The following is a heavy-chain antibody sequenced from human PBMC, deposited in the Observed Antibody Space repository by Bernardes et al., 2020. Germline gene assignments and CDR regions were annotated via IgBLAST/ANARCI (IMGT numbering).Heavy chain of an antibody. J-gene: IGHJ6*02. CDR3: ARGPSDYNYYYYYGMDV. CDR2: INPNSGGT. CDR1: GYTFTGYY. D-gene: IGHD4-4*01. V-gene: IGHV1-2*02. Sequence: ASVKVSCKASGYTFTGYYMHWVRQAPGQGLEWMGWINPNSGGTNYAQKFQGRVTMTRDTSISTAYMELSRLRSDDTAVYYCARGPSDYNYYYYYGMDVWGQGTTVTVSS.